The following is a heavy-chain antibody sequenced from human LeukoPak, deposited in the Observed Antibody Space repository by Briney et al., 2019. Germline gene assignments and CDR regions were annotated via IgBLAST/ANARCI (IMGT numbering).Heavy chain of an antibody. CDR1: GFTFSSYG. V-gene: IGHV3-30*02. CDR3: AKDQNRYYYYYMDV. J-gene: IGHJ6*03. CDR2: IRYDGSNK. D-gene: IGHD2/OR15-2a*01. Sequence: GGSLRLSCAASGFTFSSYGMHWVRQAPGKRLEWVAFIRYDGSNKYYADSVKGRFTISRDNSKNTLYLQMNSLRAEDTAVYYCAKDQNRYYYYYMDVWGKGTTVTVSS.